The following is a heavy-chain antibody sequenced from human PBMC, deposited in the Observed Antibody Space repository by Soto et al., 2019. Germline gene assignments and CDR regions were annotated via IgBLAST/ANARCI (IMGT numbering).Heavy chain of an antibody. Sequence: VQLLESGGDLVQPGGSLRLSCAASKFTFTNYAMSWVRQAPGKGLEWVSSINPSGSDTYYADSVKGRFTISRDSSKSTLYLQMNSLRADDTAVYYCAKDGTWIQLWFDFWGQGTLVTVSS. CDR1: KFTFTNYA. J-gene: IGHJ4*02. CDR3: AKDGTWIQLWFDF. CDR2: INPSGSDT. D-gene: IGHD5-18*01. V-gene: IGHV3-23*01.